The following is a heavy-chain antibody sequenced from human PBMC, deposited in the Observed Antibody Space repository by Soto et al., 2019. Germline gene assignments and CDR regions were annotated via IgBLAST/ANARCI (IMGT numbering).Heavy chain of an antibody. Sequence: SETLSLTCTVSGGSISSYYWSGIRQPPGKGLEWIGYIYYSGSTNYNPSLKSRVTISVDTSKNQFSLKLSSVTAADTAVYYCARERRVYGSGTGYYYYGMDVWGQGTTVTVSS. J-gene: IGHJ6*02. CDR1: GGSISSYY. CDR3: ARERRVYGSGTGYYYYGMDV. D-gene: IGHD3-10*01. V-gene: IGHV4-59*01. CDR2: IYYSGST.